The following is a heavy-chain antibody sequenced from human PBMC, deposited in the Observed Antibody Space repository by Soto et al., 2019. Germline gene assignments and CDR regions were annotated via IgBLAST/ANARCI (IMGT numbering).Heavy chain of an antibody. V-gene: IGHV4-30-4*01. CDR3: ARGNDFWSGYSTLTYYGMDV. D-gene: IGHD3-3*01. CDR1: GGSISSGDYC. CDR2: IDTSGST. Sequence: QVQLQESGPGLVKPSQTLSLTCAVSGGSISSGDYCWSWIRQPAGKGLEWIGYIDTSGSTYYNPSLKSRLNISLDTSKNQFSLKLSSVTAADPAVYYCARGNDFWSGYSTLTYYGMDVWGQGTTVTVSS. J-gene: IGHJ6*02.